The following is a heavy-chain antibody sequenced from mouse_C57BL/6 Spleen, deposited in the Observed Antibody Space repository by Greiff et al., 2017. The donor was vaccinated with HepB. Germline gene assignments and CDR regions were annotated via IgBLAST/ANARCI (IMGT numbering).Heavy chain of an antibody. CDR2: IYPRDGST. V-gene: IGHV1-85*01. D-gene: IGHD1-1*01. CDR1: GYTFTSYD. CDR3: AIITTVVEGDFDV. Sequence: QVQLKQSGPELVKPGASVKLSCKASGYTFTSYDINWVKQRPGQGLEWIGWIYPRDGSTKYNEKFKGKATLTVDTSSSTAYMELHSLTSEDSAVYFCAIITTVVEGDFDVWGTGTTVTVSS. J-gene: IGHJ1*03.